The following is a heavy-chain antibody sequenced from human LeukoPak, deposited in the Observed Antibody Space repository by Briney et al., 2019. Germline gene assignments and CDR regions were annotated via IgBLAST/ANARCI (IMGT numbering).Heavy chain of an antibody. CDR1: GFTFDDYG. V-gene: IGHV3-20*04. CDR3: ARQKTYYYDSSGYLYYFDY. J-gene: IGHJ4*02. CDR2: INWNGGST. Sequence: GGSLRLSCAASGFTFDDYGMSWVRQAPGEGLEWVSGINWNGGSTGYADSVKGRFTISRDNAKNSLYLQMNSLRAEDTALYYCARQKTYYYDSSGYLYYFDYWGQGTLVTVSS. D-gene: IGHD3-22*01.